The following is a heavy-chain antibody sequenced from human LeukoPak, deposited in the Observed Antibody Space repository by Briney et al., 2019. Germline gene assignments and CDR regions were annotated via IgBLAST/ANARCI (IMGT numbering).Heavy chain of an antibody. Sequence: SETLSLTCTVSSGSISSSSYYWGWIRQPPGKGLEWIGSIYYSGSTYYNPSLKSRVTISVDTSKNQFSLKLSSVTAADTAVYYCARHRDDYGGPLGYWGQGTLVTVSS. D-gene: IGHD4-23*01. J-gene: IGHJ4*02. CDR3: ARHRDDYGGPLGY. CDR1: SGSISSSSYY. CDR2: IYYSGST. V-gene: IGHV4-39*01.